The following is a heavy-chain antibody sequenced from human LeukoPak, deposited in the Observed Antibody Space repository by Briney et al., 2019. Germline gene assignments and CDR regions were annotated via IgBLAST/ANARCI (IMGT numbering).Heavy chain of an antibody. J-gene: IGHJ5*02. CDR3: GIERVGTQDWVEFDP. CDR2: IRDSGET. CDR1: GFSVSNYY. D-gene: IGHD7-27*01. Sequence: PGRSLRLSCAGSGFSVSNYYMSWVRQAPGKGLEWVSLIRDSGETFYADSVKSRFTISRDNSKNTIYLQMNRLRVHDTAVYFCGIERVGTQDWVEFDPWGQGTLVTVCS. V-gene: IGHV3-66*03.